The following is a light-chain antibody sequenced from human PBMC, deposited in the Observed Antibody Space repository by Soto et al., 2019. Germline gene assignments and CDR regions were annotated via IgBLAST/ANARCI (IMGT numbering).Light chain of an antibody. CDR1: SGHRSYA. V-gene: IGLV4-69*01. CDR2: LNSDGSH. CDR3: QTWGTGIHVV. J-gene: IGLJ2*01. Sequence: QLVLTQSPSASASLGDSVKLTCTLSSGHRSYAIAWHQQQPEKGPRFLMKLNSDGSHRKGDGIPDRFSGSSSGAERYLTIYSLQSEDEADYYCQTWGTGIHVVFGGGTKLTVL.